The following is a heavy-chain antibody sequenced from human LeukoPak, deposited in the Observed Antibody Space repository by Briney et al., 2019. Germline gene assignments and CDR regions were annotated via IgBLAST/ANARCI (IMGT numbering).Heavy chain of an antibody. Sequence: SETLSLTCTVSGGSISGNYWSWIRQPPGKGLEWVGYIHSSGSTNYNPSLKSRVTVSVDTSKNQFSLRLSSVTAADTAVYYCARAASWYMNYFDYWGQGALVTVSS. V-gene: IGHV4-59*01. CDR1: GGSISGNY. CDR2: IHSSGST. D-gene: IGHD6-13*01. J-gene: IGHJ4*02. CDR3: ARAASWYMNYFDY.